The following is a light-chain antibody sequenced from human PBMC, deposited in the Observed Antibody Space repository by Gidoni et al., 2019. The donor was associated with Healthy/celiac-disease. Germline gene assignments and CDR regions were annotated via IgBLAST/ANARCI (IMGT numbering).Light chain of an antibody. CDR1: SSNIWAGYD. CDR2: GNS. Sequence: QSVLTQPPSVSGAPGQRVTISRTGSSSNIWAGYDVHWYQQLPGTAPKLLIYGNSNRPSGVPDRFSGSKSGTSASLAITGLQAEDEADYYCQSYDSSLSGGVVFGGGTKLTVL. V-gene: IGLV1-40*01. J-gene: IGLJ2*01. CDR3: QSYDSSLSGGVV.